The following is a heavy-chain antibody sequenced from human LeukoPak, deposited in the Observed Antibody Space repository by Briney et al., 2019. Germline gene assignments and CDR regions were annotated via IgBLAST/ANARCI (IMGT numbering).Heavy chain of an antibody. V-gene: IGHV3-30*02. CDR2: IRYDGSNK. D-gene: IGHD3-10*01. J-gene: IGHJ4*02. CDR3: ARDLPITMVRGVIDY. CDR1: GFTFSSYG. Sequence: GGSLRLSCAASGFTFSSYGMHWVRQAPGKGLEWVAFIRYDGSNKYYADSVKGRFTISRDNSKNTLYLQMNSLRAEDTAVYYCARDLPITMVRGVIDYWGQGTLVTVSS.